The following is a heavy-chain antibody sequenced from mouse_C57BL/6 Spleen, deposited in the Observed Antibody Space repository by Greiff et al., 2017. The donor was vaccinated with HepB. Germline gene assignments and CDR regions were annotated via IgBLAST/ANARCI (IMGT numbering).Heavy chain of an antibody. CDR2: IDPSDSET. D-gene: IGHD1-1*01. Sequence: QVQLQQPGAELVRPGSSVKLSCKASGYTFNSYWMHWVKQRPIQGLEWIGNIDPSDSETHYNQKFKDKATLTVDKSSSTADMQLSSLTSEDSAVYDCARDEDYGISEYWGQGTTLTVSS. CDR1: GYTFNSYW. J-gene: IGHJ2*01. V-gene: IGHV1-52*01. CDR3: ARDEDYGISEY.